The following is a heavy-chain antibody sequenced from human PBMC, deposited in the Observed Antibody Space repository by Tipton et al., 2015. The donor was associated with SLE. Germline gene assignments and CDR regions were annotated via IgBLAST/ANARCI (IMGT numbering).Heavy chain of an antibody. CDR1: GGSFSGYY. CDR2: INHSGST. D-gene: IGHD1-26*01. J-gene: IGHJ4*02. Sequence: LRLSCAVYGGSFSGYYWSWIRQPPGKGLEWIGEINHSGSTNYNPSLKSRVTISVDTSKNQFSLKLSSVTAADTAVYYCARDSPGGDFDYWGQGTLVTVSS. CDR3: ARDSPGGDFDY. V-gene: IGHV4-34*01.